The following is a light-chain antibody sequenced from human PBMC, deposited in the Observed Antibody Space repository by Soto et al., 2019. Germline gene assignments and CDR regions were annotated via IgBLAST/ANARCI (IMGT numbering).Light chain of an antibody. CDR1: QSFSSTY. Sequence: IVLTQSPGTLSLSPGERATLSCRPSQSFSSTYLAWYQQKPGQAPRLLIYDASSRATGIPDRFSGSGSGTDFTLTISRLEPEDFAVYYCQHYGSSRTFGKGTKV. CDR2: DAS. J-gene: IGKJ1*01. CDR3: QHYGSSRT. V-gene: IGKV3-20*01.